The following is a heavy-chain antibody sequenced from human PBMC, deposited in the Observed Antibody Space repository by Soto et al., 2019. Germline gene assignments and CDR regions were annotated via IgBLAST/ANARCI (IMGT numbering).Heavy chain of an antibody. CDR1: GGTFSSYA. Sequence: QVQLVQSGAEVKKPGSSVKVSCKASGGTFSSYAISWVRQAPGQGLEWMGGIIPIFGTANYAQKFQGRVTITADESTSTAYMELSSLRPEDTAVYYCARDIYGDYGRLRYYYGMDVWGQGTTVTVSS. CDR2: IIPIFGTA. CDR3: ARDIYGDYGRLRYYYGMDV. J-gene: IGHJ6*02. D-gene: IGHD4-17*01. V-gene: IGHV1-69*01.